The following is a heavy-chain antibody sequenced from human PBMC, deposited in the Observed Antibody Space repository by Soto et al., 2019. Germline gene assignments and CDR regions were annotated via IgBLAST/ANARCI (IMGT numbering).Heavy chain of an antibody. CDR1: GGTFSSYA. CDR2: IIPIFGTT. D-gene: IGHD4-4*01. J-gene: IGHJ4*02. V-gene: IGHV1-69*01. CDR3: ARVTDSNFLY. Sequence: QVQLVQSGAEEKRPGSSVKVSCKASGGTFSSYAISWVRQAPGQGLQWMGGIIPIFGTTNYAQKFQGRVTITADESTSTVYMELSSLRSEDTAVYYCARVTDSNFLYWGQGALVTVSS.